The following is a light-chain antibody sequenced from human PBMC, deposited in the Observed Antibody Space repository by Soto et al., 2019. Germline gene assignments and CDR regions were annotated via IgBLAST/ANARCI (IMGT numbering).Light chain of an antibody. V-gene: IGLV2-11*01. CDR3: AAWDVSLVV. Sequence: QSALPHPLSLSGSPGHSFTISCPGTSSDVGGYNYVSWYQQHPGKAPKLLIYSDNQRPSGVPDRFSGSKSGTSASLAISGLQSEDEDDYYCAAWDVSLVVFGGGTKVTVL. J-gene: IGLJ2*01. CDR2: SDN. CDR1: SSDVGGYNY.